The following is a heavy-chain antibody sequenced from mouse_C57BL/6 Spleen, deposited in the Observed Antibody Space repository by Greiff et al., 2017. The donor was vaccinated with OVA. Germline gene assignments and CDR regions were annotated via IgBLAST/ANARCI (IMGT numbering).Heavy chain of an antibody. CDR3: ARYPTVVNAMDD. J-gene: IGHJ4*01. D-gene: IGHD1-1*01. Sequence: QVQLQQSGAELVRPGASVKLSCKASGYTFTDYYINWVKQRPGQGLEWIARIYPGSGNTYYNEKFKGKATLTAEKSSSTAYMQLSSLTSEDSAVYFCARYPTVVNAMDDWGQGTSVTVSS. CDR2: IYPGSGNT. CDR1: GYTFTDYY. V-gene: IGHV1-76*01.